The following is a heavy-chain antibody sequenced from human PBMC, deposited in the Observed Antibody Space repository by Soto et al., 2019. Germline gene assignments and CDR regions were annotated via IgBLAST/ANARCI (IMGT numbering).Heavy chain of an antibody. V-gene: IGHV1-2*02. Sequence: QVQLVQSGAEVKKPGASVKVSCKASGYTFTDYYIHWVRQAPGQGLEWMGWINPNSGGTHYAQNFQGRVTMTRDTSISTAYMELSRLRSDDTAVFYCARSAATIGRSFADYLGQGTLVTVSS. D-gene: IGHD2-15*01. CDR1: GYTFTDYY. J-gene: IGHJ4*02. CDR2: INPNSGGT. CDR3: ARSAATIGRSFADY.